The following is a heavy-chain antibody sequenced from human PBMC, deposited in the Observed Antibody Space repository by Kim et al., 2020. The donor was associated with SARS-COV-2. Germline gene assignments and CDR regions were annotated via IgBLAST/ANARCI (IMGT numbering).Heavy chain of an antibody. Sequence: SETLSLTCTVSGGSISSYYWSWIRQPPGKGLEWIGYIYYSGSTNYNPSLKSRVTISVDTSKNQFSLKLSSVTAADTAVYYCARGDYSKFSHWGQGTLVTVSS. CDR1: GGSISSYY. D-gene: IGHD4-4*01. V-gene: IGHV4-59*01. CDR2: IYYSGST. CDR3: ARGDYSKFSH. J-gene: IGHJ4*02.